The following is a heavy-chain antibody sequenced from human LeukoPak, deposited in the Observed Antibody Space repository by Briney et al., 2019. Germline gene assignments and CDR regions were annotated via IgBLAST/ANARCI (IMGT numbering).Heavy chain of an antibody. CDR2: ISGSGGST. CDR1: GFTFSSYA. CDR3: TRALIVGATMWY. V-gene: IGHV3-23*01. Sequence: GGSLRLSCAASGFTFSSYAMSWIRQAPGKGLEWVSAISGSGGSTYYADSVKGRFTISRDNSKNTLYLQMNSLKTEDTAVYYCTRALIVGATMWYWGQGTLVTVSS. J-gene: IGHJ4*02. D-gene: IGHD1-26*01.